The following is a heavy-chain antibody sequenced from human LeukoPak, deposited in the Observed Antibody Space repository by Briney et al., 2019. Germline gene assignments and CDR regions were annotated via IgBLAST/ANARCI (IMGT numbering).Heavy chain of an antibody. CDR3: AAKGPKLVRVGYGY. CDR2: IGPSGSNI. V-gene: IGHV3-48*01. D-gene: IGHD6-13*01. Sequence: PGGSLRLSCAASGFTFGIYAMNWVRQAPGKGLEWVSYIGPSGSNIYYADSVKGRFTISRDNAKDSLYLQMNSLRAEDTAVYYCAAKGPKLVRVGYGYWGQGTLVTVSS. J-gene: IGHJ4*02. CDR1: GFTFGIYA.